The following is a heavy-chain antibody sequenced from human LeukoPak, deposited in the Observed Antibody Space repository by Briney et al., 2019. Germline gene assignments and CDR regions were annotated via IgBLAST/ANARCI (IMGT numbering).Heavy chain of an antibody. CDR3: ARSGGSSSGSLGLWYSDI. CDR1: GGSISSYF. J-gene: IGHJ3*02. CDR2: IYSSGSF. Sequence: TETLSLTCTVSGGSISSYFWTWIRQPAGRGLEWIGHIYSSGSFKYNPSLKSRVTMSIDTSKNQLSLKLNSVTAADTAVYYCARSGGSSSGSLGLWYSDIRGQGTTVTVSS. D-gene: IGHD6-19*01. V-gene: IGHV4-4*07.